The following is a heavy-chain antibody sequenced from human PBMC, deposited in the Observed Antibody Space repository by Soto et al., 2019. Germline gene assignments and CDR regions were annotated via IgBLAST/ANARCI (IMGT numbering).Heavy chain of an antibody. J-gene: IGHJ4*02. Sequence: VQLVQSGGGLVKPGGSLRLSCAASGFTFSSFGVNWVRQAPGKGLEWVSCISGSSTYIYYADSVKGRFTISRDNAKNSLYLQMNSLRAEDTAVYYCARGAGSWTNLDYWGQGTLVTVSS. D-gene: IGHD6-13*01. CDR1: GFTFSSFG. CDR3: ARGAGSWTNLDY. V-gene: IGHV3-21*01. CDR2: ISGSSTYI.